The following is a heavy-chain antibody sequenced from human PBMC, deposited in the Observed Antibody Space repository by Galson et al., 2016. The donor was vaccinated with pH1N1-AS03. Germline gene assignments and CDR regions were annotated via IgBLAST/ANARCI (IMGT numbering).Heavy chain of an antibody. J-gene: IGHJ4*02. D-gene: IGHD3-22*01. Sequence: SLRLSCAASGLTFSNYWMTWVRQAPGKGLEWVANIKRDGSEAHYVDSVKGRFTISRDNAENSLYLQMNSLRAEDTALYYCARDHTYFDGRAYYDGHDYWGQGTLVTVSS. CDR3: ARDHTYFDGRAYYDGHDY. CDR2: IKRDGSEA. CDR1: GLTFSNYW. V-gene: IGHV3-7*03.